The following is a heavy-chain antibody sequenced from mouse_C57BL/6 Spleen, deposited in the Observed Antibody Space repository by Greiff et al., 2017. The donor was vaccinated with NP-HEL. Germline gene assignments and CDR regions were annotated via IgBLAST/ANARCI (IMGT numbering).Heavy chain of an antibody. V-gene: IGHV1-50*01. CDR1: GYTFTSYW. J-gene: IGHJ3*01. CDR2: IDPSDSYT. CDR3: ARKGINYYGPWFAY. D-gene: IGHD1-1*01. Sequence: QVQLQQPGAELVKPGASVKLSCKASGYTFTSYWMQWVKQRPGQGLEWIGEIDPSDSYTNYNQKFKGKATLTVDTSSSTAYMQLSSLTSEDSAVYYCARKGINYYGPWFAYWGQGTLVTVSA.